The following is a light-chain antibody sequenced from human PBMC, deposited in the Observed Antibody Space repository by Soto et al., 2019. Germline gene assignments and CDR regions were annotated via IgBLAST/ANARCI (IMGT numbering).Light chain of an antibody. V-gene: IGLV2-8*01. Sequence: QSVLTQPPSASGSPGQSVTISCTGSSSDIGDYDYVSWYQRHPGKAPKLMIYEVTMRPSGVPDRFSGSKSGNTASLTVSGLQAEDEADYYCSSFAGSDKYVVFGGGTKLTVL. CDR1: SSDIGDYDY. CDR2: EVT. CDR3: SSFAGSDKYVV. J-gene: IGLJ2*01.